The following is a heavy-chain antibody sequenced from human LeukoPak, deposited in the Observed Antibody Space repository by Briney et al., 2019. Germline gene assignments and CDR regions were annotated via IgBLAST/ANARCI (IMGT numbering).Heavy chain of an antibody. J-gene: IGHJ4*02. CDR3: ARDEICSGGSCYSGALGY. Sequence: PGGSLRLSCAASGFTFSSYAMHWVRQAPGKGLEWVANIKQDGSEKYYVDSAKGRFTISRDNAKNSLYLQMNSLRAEDTAVYYCARDEICSGGSCYSGALGYWGQGTLVTVSS. CDR1: GFTFSSYA. V-gene: IGHV3-7*01. CDR2: IKQDGSEK. D-gene: IGHD2-15*01.